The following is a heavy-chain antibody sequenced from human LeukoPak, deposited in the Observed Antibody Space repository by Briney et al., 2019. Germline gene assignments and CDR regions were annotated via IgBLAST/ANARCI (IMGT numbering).Heavy chain of an antibody. Sequence: GGSLRLSCAASGLTFSSYWMHWVRQAPGKGLVWVSRINSDGSSTSYADSVKGRFTISRDNAKNTLYLQMNSLRAEDTAVYYCARDAYSSGWPDYWGQGTLVTVSS. CDR2: INSDGSST. CDR1: GLTFSSYW. J-gene: IGHJ4*02. D-gene: IGHD6-19*01. CDR3: ARDAYSSGWPDY. V-gene: IGHV3-74*01.